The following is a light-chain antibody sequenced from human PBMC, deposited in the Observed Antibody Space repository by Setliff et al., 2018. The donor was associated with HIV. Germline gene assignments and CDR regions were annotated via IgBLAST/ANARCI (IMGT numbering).Light chain of an antibody. CDR1: SSDVGGYNY. CDR2: EVN. V-gene: IGLV2-14*01. Sequence: QSVLTQPASVSGSPGQSITIYCTGTSSDVGGYNYVSWYQQHPGKAPKLIISEVNNRPSGVSNRFSGSKSGNTASLTISGLQTEDEGDYYCSSYAITNTLPFGTGTKVTVL. J-gene: IGLJ1*01. CDR3: SSYAITNTLP.